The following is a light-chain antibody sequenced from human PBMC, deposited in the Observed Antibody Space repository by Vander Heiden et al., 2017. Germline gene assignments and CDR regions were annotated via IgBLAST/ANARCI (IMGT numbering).Light chain of an antibody. Sequence: QLTQSPSSLSAYVGDRVTTTLRARQGISNYIAWYQQKPEKAPNLLIYGASTLRAVVPSRFSGSGYGTDFTLTSSSLQPEDFATYCCQQLDSYPRTFGGGTKVEIK. V-gene: IGKV1-9*01. CDR3: QQLDSYPRT. CDR2: GAS. CDR1: QGISNY. J-gene: IGKJ4*01.